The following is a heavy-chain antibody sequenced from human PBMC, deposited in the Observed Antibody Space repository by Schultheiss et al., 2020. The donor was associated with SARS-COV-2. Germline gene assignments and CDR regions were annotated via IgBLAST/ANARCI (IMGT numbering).Heavy chain of an antibody. CDR2: ISSSSSYI. Sequence: GGSLRLSCAASGFTFSSYSMNWVRQAPGKGLEWVSSISSSSSYIYYADSVKGRFTISRDNAKNSLYLQMNSLRAEDTAVYYCARDGGGYDFWSGYVGYYYYYMDVWGKGTTVTVSS. V-gene: IGHV3-21*01. CDR3: ARDGGGYDFWSGYVGYYYYYMDV. D-gene: IGHD3-3*01. J-gene: IGHJ6*03. CDR1: GFTFSSYS.